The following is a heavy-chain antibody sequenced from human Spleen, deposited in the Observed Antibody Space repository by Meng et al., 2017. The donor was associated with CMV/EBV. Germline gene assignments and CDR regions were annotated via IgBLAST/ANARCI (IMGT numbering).Heavy chain of an antibody. V-gene: IGHV3-15*01. Sequence: SSGFTFSDGWMSWVRQATGKGLEWVGRIKSKAHGGTTDYAAPVKGRFTILRDDSKNTLYLQMNSLKTEDTAVYYCTTVPDEYLFDYWGQGTLVTVSS. CDR2: IKSKAHGGTT. CDR3: TTVPDEYLFDY. CDR1: GFTFSDGW. D-gene: IGHD6-6*01. J-gene: IGHJ4*02.